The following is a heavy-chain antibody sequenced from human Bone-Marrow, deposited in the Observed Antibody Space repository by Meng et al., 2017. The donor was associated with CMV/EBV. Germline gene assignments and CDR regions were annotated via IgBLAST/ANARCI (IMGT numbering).Heavy chain of an antibody. CDR2: INPNSGGT. V-gene: IGHV1-2*02. CDR3: ARGELLWFPASAFDI. Sequence: ASVKVSCKASGYTFTGYYMHWVRQAPGQGLEWMGWINPNSGGTNYAQKFQGRVTMTRDTSTDTAYMELNSLRAEATAVYYCARGELLWFPASAFDIWGQGTMVTVSS. J-gene: IGHJ3*02. CDR1: GYTFTGYY. D-gene: IGHD3-10*01.